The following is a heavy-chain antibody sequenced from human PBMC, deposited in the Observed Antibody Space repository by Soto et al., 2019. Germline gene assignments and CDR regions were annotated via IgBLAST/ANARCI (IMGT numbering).Heavy chain of an antibody. CDR3: ARVAMAAGGPGS. CDR2: ISSSSSTI. Sequence: GGSLRLSCAASGFTFSSYSINWVRQVPGKGLEWVSYISSSSSTIYYAASVKGRFTISRDNAMNSLYLQMNSLRVEDTAIYYCARVAMAAGGPGSWGQGALVTVSS. V-gene: IGHV3-48*01. D-gene: IGHD6-13*01. CDR1: GFTFSSYS. J-gene: IGHJ5*02.